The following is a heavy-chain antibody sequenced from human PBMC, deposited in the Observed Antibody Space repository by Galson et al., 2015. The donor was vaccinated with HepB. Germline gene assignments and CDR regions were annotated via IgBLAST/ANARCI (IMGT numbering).Heavy chain of an antibody. J-gene: IGHJ4*01. Sequence: ETLSLTCAVYGGSFSAYSWSWIRQPPGKGLEWIGEINHSGSTNYNPSLKSRLTISVDSSKNQFSLRLSSVTAADTAVYYCARRSRYCSPSSCSDFDYWGQGTLVTVSS. CDR2: INHSGST. V-gene: IGHV4-34*01. CDR1: GGSFSAYS. D-gene: IGHD2-2*01. CDR3: ARRSRYCSPSSCSDFDY.